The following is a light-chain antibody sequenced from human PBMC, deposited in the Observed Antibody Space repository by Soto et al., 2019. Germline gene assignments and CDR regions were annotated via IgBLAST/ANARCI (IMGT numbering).Light chain of an antibody. J-gene: IGLJ2*01. CDR1: HIGSKG. CDR3: QVWDSGSAHVL. Sequence: SYELTQPPSVSVAPGETARISCGGNHIGSKGVHWYQQKPCQAPVLVIYSDTDLPPVIPERFSGSNSANMATLTISRVEAGDEADYYCQVWDSGSAHVLFGGGTKLTVL. V-gene: IGLV3-21*01. CDR2: SDT.